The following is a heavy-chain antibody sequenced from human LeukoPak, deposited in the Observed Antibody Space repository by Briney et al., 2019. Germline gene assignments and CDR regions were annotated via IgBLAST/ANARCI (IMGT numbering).Heavy chain of an antibody. Sequence: PGRSLRLSCAASGFTSSYYGMSWVRQAPGKGMEWVSSISGSGGSTYYADSVKGRFTISRDTSKNTPYLQMNSLRAEDTAVYYCAKGHYGSGSYYDAFDIWGQGTMVTVSS. V-gene: IGHV3-23*01. CDR3: AKGHYGSGSYYDAFDI. J-gene: IGHJ3*02. CDR1: GFTSSYYG. D-gene: IGHD3-10*01. CDR2: ISGSGGST.